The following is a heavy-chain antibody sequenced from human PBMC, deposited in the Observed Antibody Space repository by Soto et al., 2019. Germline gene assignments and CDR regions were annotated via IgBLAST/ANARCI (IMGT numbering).Heavy chain of an antibody. CDR2: IYYSGST. J-gene: IGHJ5*02. V-gene: IGHV4-39*01. CDR1: GGSISSSSYY. D-gene: IGHD6-19*01. CDR3: ARHEVPTYSSGWGWFDP. Sequence: QLQLQESGPGLVKPSETLSLTCTVSGGSISSSSYYWGWIRQPPGKGLEWIGSIYYSGSTYYNPSLKSRVSISVDTSKNQFSLKLSSVTAADTAVYYCARHEVPTYSSGWGWFDPCGQGTLVTVSS.